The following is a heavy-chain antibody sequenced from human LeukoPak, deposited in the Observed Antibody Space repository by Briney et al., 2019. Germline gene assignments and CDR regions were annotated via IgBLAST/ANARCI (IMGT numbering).Heavy chain of an antibody. V-gene: IGHV1-69*13. J-gene: IGHJ3*02. Sequence: SVKVSCKASGGTFSSYAISWVRQASGQGLEWMGGIIPIFGTANYAQKFQGRVTITADESTSTAYMELSSLRSEDTAVYYCARGESSGWYGDDAFDIWGQGTMVTVSS. CDR2: IIPIFGTA. CDR1: GGTFSSYA. D-gene: IGHD6-19*01. CDR3: ARGESSGWYGDDAFDI.